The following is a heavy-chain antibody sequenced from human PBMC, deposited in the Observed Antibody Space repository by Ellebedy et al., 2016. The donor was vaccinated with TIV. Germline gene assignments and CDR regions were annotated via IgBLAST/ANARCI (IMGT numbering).Heavy chain of an antibody. V-gene: IGHV3-23*01. CDR1: GFTFSSYA. D-gene: IGHD6-13*01. CDR2: ISGSGGST. J-gene: IGHJ4*02. CDR3: AKDQSSKYSSSWYGGQYYFDY. Sequence: GGSLRLSCAASGFTFSSYAMSWVRQAPGKGLEWVSAISGSGGSTYYADSVKGRFTISRDNSKNTLYLQMNSLRAEDTAVYYCAKDQSSKYSSSWYGGQYYFDYWGQGTLVTVSS.